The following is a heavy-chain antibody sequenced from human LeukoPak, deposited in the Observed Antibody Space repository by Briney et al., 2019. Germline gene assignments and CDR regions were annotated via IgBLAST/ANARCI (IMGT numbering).Heavy chain of an antibody. J-gene: IGHJ4*02. V-gene: IGHV3-23*01. CDR2: ISGGGGST. D-gene: IGHD6-13*01. CDR3: ARGGEQQLVRFDY. Sequence: EWVSTISGGGGSTYYADSVKGRFTISRDNSKNTLYLQMNSLRAEDTAVYYCARGGEQQLVRFDYWGQGTLVTVSS.